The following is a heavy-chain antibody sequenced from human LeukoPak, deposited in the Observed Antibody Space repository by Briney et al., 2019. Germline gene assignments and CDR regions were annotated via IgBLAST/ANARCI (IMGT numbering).Heavy chain of an antibody. Sequence: SETLSLTCTVSGGSISSGGNYWSWLRQLPGKGLGWIGYIYYVGNTNYNPSLKSRLSMSVDTSNNQFSLRLTSVTAADTAVYYCARVEVIGSTRYFDYWGQGAMVSVSS. CDR1: GGSISSGGNY. D-gene: IGHD3-16*02. V-gene: IGHV4-31*03. CDR3: ARVEVIGSTRYFDY. CDR2: IYYVGNT. J-gene: IGHJ4*02.